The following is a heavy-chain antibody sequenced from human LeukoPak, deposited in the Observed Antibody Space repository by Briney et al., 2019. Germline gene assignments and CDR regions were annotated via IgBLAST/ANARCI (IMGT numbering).Heavy chain of an antibody. CDR2: IYSGGST. J-gene: IGHJ6*02. V-gene: IGHV3-53*01. CDR3: AKEGGYDFWSGYYGVGNYYYYGMDV. D-gene: IGHD3-3*01. Sequence: GGSLRLSCAASGFTVSSNYMSWVRQAPGKGLEWVSVIYSGGSTYYADSVKGRFTISRDNSKNTLYLQMNSLRAEDTAVYYCAKEGGYDFWSGYYGVGNYYYYGMDVWGQGTTVTVSS. CDR1: GFTVSSNY.